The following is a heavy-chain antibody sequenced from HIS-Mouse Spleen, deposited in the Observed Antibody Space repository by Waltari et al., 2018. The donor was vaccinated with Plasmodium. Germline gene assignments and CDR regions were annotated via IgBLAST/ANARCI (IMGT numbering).Heavy chain of an antibody. CDR2: FDPEDGET. V-gene: IGHV1-24*01. CDR3: ATILDYYGSGSYYNGVLDY. Sequence: QVQLVQSGAEVKKPGASVKVSCKVSGYPLTELSIHWVRPAPGKGLEWMGGFDPEDGETIYAQKFQGRVTMTEDTSTDTAYMELSSLRSEDTAVYYCATILDYYGSGSYYNGVLDYWGQGTLVTVSS. D-gene: IGHD3-10*01. CDR1: GYPLTELS. J-gene: IGHJ4*02.